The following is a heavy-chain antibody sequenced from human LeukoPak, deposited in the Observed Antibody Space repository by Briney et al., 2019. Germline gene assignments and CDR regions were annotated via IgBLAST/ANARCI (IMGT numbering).Heavy chain of an antibody. CDR2: ISSINNGE. Sequence: GGPLRLSCAASGFAFNTYSMNWVRQAPGKGLEWISYISSINNGEYYADSVKGRFSISRDNSKNTLYLQMNSLRAEDTAVYYCAKVRMITMIAYDAFDIWGQGTMVTVSS. D-gene: IGHD3-22*01. V-gene: IGHV3-48*01. CDR1: GFAFNTYS. J-gene: IGHJ3*02. CDR3: AKVRMITMIAYDAFDI.